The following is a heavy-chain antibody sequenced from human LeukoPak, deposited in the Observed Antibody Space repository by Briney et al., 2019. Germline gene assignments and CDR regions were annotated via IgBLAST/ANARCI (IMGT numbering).Heavy chain of an antibody. V-gene: IGHV4-4*07. CDR1: GGSISSYY. Sequence: SETLSLTCTVSGGSISSYYWSWIRQPAGKGLEWIGHIYTSGSTSYNPSLKSRVTMSVDTSKNQFSLKLSSVTAADTAVYYCVRHDYDTSWGLDWFFDLWGRGTLVIVSS. J-gene: IGHJ2*01. D-gene: IGHD3-16*01. CDR2: IYTSGST. CDR3: VRHDYDTSWGLDWFFDL.